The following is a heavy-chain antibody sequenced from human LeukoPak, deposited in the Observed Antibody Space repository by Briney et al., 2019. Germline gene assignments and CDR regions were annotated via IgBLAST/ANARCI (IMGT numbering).Heavy chain of an antibody. V-gene: IGHV4-4*01. J-gene: IGHJ4*02. CDR2: ISHSGST. CDR1: GFTFSSYW. CDR3: ARAVANTSGRFSLDY. D-gene: IGHD3-22*01. Sequence: GSLRLSCAASGFTFSSYWMSWVRQAPGKGLEWIGEISHSGSTNYNPSLKSRVIISVDKSKNHFSLKLSSVTAADTAVYFCARAVANTSGRFSLDYWGRGTLVTVSS.